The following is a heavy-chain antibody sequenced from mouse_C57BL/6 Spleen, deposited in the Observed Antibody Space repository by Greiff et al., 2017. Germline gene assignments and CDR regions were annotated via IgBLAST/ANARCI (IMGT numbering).Heavy chain of an antibody. CDR1: GYTFTSYW. V-gene: IGHV1-61*01. CDR3: ARSGYDSAMDY. Sequence: QVQLQQPGAELVRPGSSVKLSCKASGYTFTSYWMDWVKQRPGQGLEWIGNIYPSDSETHYNQKFKDKATLTVDKSSSTAYMQLSSLTSEDSAVYYCARSGYDSAMDYWGQGTSVTVSS. J-gene: IGHJ4*01. D-gene: IGHD2-2*01. CDR2: IYPSDSET.